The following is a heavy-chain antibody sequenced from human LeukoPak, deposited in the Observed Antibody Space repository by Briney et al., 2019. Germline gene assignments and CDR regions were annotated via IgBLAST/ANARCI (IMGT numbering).Heavy chain of an antibody. V-gene: IGHV3-9*01. CDR1: GFTFDEYA. Sequence: SLRLSCATSGFTFDEYAMHWVRQVPGKGLEWVSSISWNSGIVGYADSVKGRFTISRDIAKNFLYLQMNSLRAEDTALYYCTKDRYCSSSRCPLDYWGQGNLVTVSS. D-gene: IGHD2-2*01. CDR2: ISWNSGIV. CDR3: TKDRYCSSSRCPLDY. J-gene: IGHJ4*02.